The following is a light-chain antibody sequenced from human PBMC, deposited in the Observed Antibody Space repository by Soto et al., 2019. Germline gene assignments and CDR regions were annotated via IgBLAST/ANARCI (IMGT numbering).Light chain of an antibody. V-gene: IGKV1-39*01. Sequence: DIQMTQSPSSLSASVGDRVTITCRASQSISSYLNSYQQKPGKAPKVLIYAASSLQSGVPSRFSGSGSGTDFTLTISSLQPEDFATYYCQQSYSTPYTFGQGTKLEIK. CDR3: QQSYSTPYT. CDR2: AAS. CDR1: QSISSY. J-gene: IGKJ2*01.